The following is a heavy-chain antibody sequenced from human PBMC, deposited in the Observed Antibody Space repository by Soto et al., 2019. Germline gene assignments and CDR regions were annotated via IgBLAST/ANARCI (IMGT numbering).Heavy chain of an antibody. Sequence: QVQLVQSGAEVKKPGASVKVSCKASGYTFTRSGISWVRQAPGQGLEWLGWINPDNGNTNYAQHLQDRVSLTTDTSTSTAYMDLRSLRSDDTAVYYCAREQGITTFGVYSMYYYGMDVWGQGTTVTVSS. CDR2: INPDNGNT. CDR1: GYTFTRSG. D-gene: IGHD3-3*01. J-gene: IGHJ6*02. CDR3: AREQGITTFGVYSMYYYGMDV. V-gene: IGHV1-18*01.